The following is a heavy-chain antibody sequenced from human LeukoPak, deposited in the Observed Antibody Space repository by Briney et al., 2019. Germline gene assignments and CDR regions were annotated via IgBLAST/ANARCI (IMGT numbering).Heavy chain of an antibody. D-gene: IGHD2-2*01. J-gene: IGHJ3*01. Sequence: PGGSLRLSCAASGFSFSIYSMNWVRQAPGKGLAWVSSVSSSSTSIYYADSLKGRFTISRDNAKNSLFLQVNSLRDEDTAVYYCARGPPCSSTSCYVTGAFDFWGQGTMVTVSS. CDR3: ARGPPCSSTSCYVTGAFDF. CDR2: VSSSSTSI. V-gene: IGHV3-21*01. CDR1: GFSFSIYS.